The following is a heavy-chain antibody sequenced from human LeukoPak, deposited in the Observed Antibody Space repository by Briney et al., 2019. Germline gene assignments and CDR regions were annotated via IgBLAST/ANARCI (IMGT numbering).Heavy chain of an antibody. CDR2: ISGSGGRT. CDR1: GFTFSSYA. D-gene: IGHD6-19*01. CDR3: VKEKDSRGFFDY. Sequence: GGSLRLSCIASGFTFSSYAVSWVRQAPGKGLEWVSAISGSGGRTYYADSVKGRFTISRDNFKNTLCVQMNSLRAEDAAVYYCVKEKDSRGFFDYWGQGTLVTVSS. J-gene: IGHJ4*02. V-gene: IGHV3-23*01.